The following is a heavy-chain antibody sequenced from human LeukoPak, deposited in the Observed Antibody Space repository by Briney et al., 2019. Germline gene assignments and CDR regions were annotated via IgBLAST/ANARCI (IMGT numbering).Heavy chain of an antibody. Sequence: SETLSLTCTVSGGSISSSSYYWGWIRQPPGKGLEWIGSIYYSGSTYYNPSLKSRVTISVDTSKNQFSLKLSSVTAADTAVYCCAKTQLLPLGWFDPWGQGTLVTVSS. CDR1: GGSISSSSYY. D-gene: IGHD2-2*01. J-gene: IGHJ5*02. V-gene: IGHV4-39*01. CDR3: AKTQLLPLGWFDP. CDR2: IYYSGST.